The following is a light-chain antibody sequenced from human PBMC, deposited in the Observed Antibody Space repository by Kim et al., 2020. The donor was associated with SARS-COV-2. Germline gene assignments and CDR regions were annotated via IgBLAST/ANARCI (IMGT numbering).Light chain of an antibody. CDR3: KSRDSSGNLLV. J-gene: IGLJ2*01. Sequence: ALGQTVRITCQGYSLRTYYASWYQQKPGQAPVLVIYGKNNRPSGIPDRFSGSSSGNTASLTITGAQAEDEADYYCKSRDSSGNLLVFGGGTQLTVL. V-gene: IGLV3-19*01. CDR1: SLRTYY. CDR2: GKN.